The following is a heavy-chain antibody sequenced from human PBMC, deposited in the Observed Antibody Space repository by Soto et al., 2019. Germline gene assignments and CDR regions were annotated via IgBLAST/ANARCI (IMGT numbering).Heavy chain of an antibody. D-gene: IGHD1-26*01. J-gene: IGHJ6*02. Sequence: PGEALKISCKGSGYSFTSYWIGWVRQMPGKGLEWMGIIYPGDSDTRYSPSFQGQVTISADKSISTAYLQWSSLKASDTAMYYCARRNGSYDYYYGMDVWGQGTTVTVSS. CDR2: IYPGDSDT. CDR3: ARRNGSYDYYYGMDV. CDR1: GYSFTSYW. V-gene: IGHV5-51*01.